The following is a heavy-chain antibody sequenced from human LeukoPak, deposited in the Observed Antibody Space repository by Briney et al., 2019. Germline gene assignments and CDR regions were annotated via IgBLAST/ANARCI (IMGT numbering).Heavy chain of an antibody. V-gene: IGHV3-23*01. CDR3: AKDQGSSTGGDY. CDR1: GFTFSSYA. J-gene: IGHJ4*02. CDR2: ISGSGGST. Sequence: PGGSLRLSCAASGFTFSSYAMSWVRQAPGKGLEWVSAISGSGGSTYYADSVKGRFTISRDDSKNTLYLQMNSLRAEDTAVYYCAKDQGSSTGGDYWGQGTLVTVSS. D-gene: IGHD6-6*01.